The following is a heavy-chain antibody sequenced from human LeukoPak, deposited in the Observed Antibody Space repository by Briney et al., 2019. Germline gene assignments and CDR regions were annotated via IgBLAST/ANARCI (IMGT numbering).Heavy chain of an antibody. CDR1: GDSISYFY. Sequence: SETLSLTCSVSGDSISYFYWSWIRQAAGKGLEWIGRISGSGSTDYNASLKSRVTMSVDTSKNQLSLKVISVTAADTAVYYCARGAYFYGSGINWFDPWGQGTLITVSS. D-gene: IGHD3-10*01. V-gene: IGHV4-4*07. CDR3: ARGAYFYGSGINWFDP. CDR2: ISGSGST. J-gene: IGHJ5*02.